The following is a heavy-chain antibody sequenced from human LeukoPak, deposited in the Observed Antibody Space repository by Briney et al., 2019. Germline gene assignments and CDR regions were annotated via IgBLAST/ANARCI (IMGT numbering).Heavy chain of an antibody. CDR3: ASLDY. V-gene: IGHV1-69*05. Sequence: SVKVSCKASGGTFSSYAISWVRQPPGQGLEWMGGIIPIFGTANYAQKFQGRVTITRNKSTSTASVERSSLGSEDTAVYYCASLDYWGQGTLVVVSS. CDR1: GGTFSSYA. CDR2: IIPIFGTA. J-gene: IGHJ4*02.